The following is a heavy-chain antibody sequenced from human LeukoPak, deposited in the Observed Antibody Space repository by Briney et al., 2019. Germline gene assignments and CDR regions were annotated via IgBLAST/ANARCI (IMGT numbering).Heavy chain of an antibody. CDR3: ARGALLNGVPNVWGTYRYFDS. CDR2: IYYSGST. V-gene: IGHV4-39*07. CDR1: GGSISSSSYY. D-gene: IGHD3-16*02. Sequence: KPSETLSLTWTVSGGSISSSSYYWGWIRQPPGKGLEWIGSIYYSGSTYYNPSLKSRVTISVDTSKSQFSLKLTSVTAADMGIYYCARGALLNGVPNVWGTYRYFDSWGQGTLVTVSS. J-gene: IGHJ4*02.